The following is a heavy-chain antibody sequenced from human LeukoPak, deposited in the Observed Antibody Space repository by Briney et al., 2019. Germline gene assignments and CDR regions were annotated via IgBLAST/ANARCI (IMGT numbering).Heavy chain of an antibody. CDR1: GGSISSYY. V-gene: IGHV4-59*01. J-gene: IGHJ6*03. Sequence: PSETLSLTCTVSGGSISSYYWSWIRQPPGKGLEWIGYIYYSGSTNYNPSLKSRVTISVDTSKNQFSLKLSSVTAADTAVYYCAKDGVILAPGIYWYMDVWGRGTTVTVSS. CDR3: AKDGVILAPGIYWYMDV. CDR2: IYYSGST. D-gene: IGHD3-16*02.